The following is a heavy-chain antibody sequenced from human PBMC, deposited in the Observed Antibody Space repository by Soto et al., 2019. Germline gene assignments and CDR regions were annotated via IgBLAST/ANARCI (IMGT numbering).Heavy chain of an antibody. CDR3: LYDYIWGSYRYNY. Sequence: PGGSLRLSCAASGFTFSSYWMSWVRQAPGKGLEWVANIKQDGSEKYYVDSVKGRFTISRDNAKNSLYLQMNSLRAEDAAVYYCLYDYIWGSYRYNYWGQGTLVTVSS. J-gene: IGHJ4*02. CDR2: IKQDGSEK. D-gene: IGHD3-16*02. CDR1: GFTFSSYW. V-gene: IGHV3-7*01.